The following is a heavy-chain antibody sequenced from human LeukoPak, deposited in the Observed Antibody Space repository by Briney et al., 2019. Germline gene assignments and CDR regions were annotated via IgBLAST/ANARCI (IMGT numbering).Heavy chain of an antibody. CDR3: ARLSAYHYGSFFYYYMAV. CDR2: IKQDESER. J-gene: IGHJ6*03. D-gene: IGHD3-10*01. CDR1: GFSFSSYW. V-gene: IGHV3-7*01. Sequence: GGSLRLSCEGSGFSFSSYWMTWVRQSPGKGPEWVANIKQDESERYTVDSVKGRFTISRDNAKNSVYLHMNSLRAEDTALYYCARLSAYHYGSFFYYYMAVWGKGTTVTVSS.